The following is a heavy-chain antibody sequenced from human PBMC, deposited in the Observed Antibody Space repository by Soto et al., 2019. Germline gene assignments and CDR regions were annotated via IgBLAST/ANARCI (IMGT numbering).Heavy chain of an antibody. CDR2: ISYDGSNK. CDR1: GFTFSSYG. Sequence: GGSLRLSCAASGFTFSSYGMHWVRQAPGKGLEWVAVISYDGSNKYYADSVKGRFTISRDNSKNTLYLQMNSLRAEDTAVYYCAKEIGDSSGCHFDYWGQGTLVTVSS. V-gene: IGHV3-30*18. D-gene: IGHD6-19*01. CDR3: AKEIGDSSGCHFDY. J-gene: IGHJ4*02.